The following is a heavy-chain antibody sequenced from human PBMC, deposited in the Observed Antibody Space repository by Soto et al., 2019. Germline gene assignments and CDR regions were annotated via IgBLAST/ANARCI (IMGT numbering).Heavy chain of an antibody. D-gene: IGHD6-19*01. J-gene: IGHJ6*02. CDR1: GGSSSGYY. CDR3: ARFSGSYYYAMDV. CDR2: INHSGVT. V-gene: IGHV4-34*01. Sequence: SETLSLTCAVYGGSSSGYYWSWIRQPPGKGLEWIGEINHSGVTNYKPSLKRRVTISVDTSKNQFSLQLKSVTAADTALYYCARFSGSYYYAMDVWGQGSTVTVSS.